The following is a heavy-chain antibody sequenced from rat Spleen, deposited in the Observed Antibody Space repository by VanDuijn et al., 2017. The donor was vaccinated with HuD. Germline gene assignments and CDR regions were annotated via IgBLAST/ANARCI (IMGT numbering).Heavy chain of an antibody. CDR1: GYSITSSYR. CDR2: INSAGST. Sequence: EVQLQESGPGLVKPSQSLSLTCSVTGYSITSSYRWNWIRKFPGNKLEWMGYINSAGSTNYNPSLKSRISITRDTSKNQFFLQVNSVTTEDTATYYCARSNYDGTYYSYWFAYWGQGTLVTVSS. J-gene: IGHJ3*01. D-gene: IGHD1-12*02. CDR3: ARSNYDGTYYSYWFAY. V-gene: IGHV3-3*01.